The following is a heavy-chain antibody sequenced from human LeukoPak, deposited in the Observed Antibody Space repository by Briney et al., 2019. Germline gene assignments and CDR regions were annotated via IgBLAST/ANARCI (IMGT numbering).Heavy chain of an antibody. Sequence: PSETLSLTCAVYGGSFSGYYWSWIRQPPGKGLEWIGEINHSGSTNYNPSLKSRVTISVDTSKNQFSLELSSVTAADTAVYYCARSYYYGSGSYYDYWGQGTLVTVSS. V-gene: IGHV4-34*01. CDR1: GGSFSGYY. J-gene: IGHJ4*02. CDR3: ARSYYYGSGSYYDY. D-gene: IGHD3-10*01. CDR2: INHSGST.